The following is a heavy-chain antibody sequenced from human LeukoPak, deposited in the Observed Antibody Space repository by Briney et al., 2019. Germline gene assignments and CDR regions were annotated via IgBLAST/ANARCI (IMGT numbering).Heavy chain of an antibody. Sequence: NPSETLSLTCTVSGGSIRTSGNYWSWIRHHPAKGLEWMVCIYYSGTTYDSPSLKSRLTVSVDTSKNQFFLDLTSVTAADTAVYYCARLVYGNGWQIDYWGRGTLVTVSS. CDR2: IYYSGTT. V-gene: IGHV4-31*03. J-gene: IGHJ4*02. CDR1: GGSIRTSGNY. D-gene: IGHD2-8*01. CDR3: ARLVYGNGWQIDY.